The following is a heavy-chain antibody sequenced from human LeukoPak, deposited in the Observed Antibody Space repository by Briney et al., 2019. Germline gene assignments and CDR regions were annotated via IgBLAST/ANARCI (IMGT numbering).Heavy chain of an antibody. J-gene: IGHJ3*02. V-gene: IGHV4-31*03. CDR1: DGSISSGDHY. Sequence: PSETLSLTCTVSDGSISSGDHYWSWIRQHPGKGLEWMGYIYYSGSTYYNPSLKSRVTISVDTSKNQFSLKLSSVTAADTAVYYCVSRQQLVQSAFDIWGQGTMVTVSS. CDR2: IYYSGST. CDR3: VSRQQLVQSAFDI. D-gene: IGHD6-13*01.